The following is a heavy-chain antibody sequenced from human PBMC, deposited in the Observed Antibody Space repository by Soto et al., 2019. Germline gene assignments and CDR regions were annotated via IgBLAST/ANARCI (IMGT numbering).Heavy chain of an antibody. CDR3: ARHIRGNSCMDV. CDR1: GGSISSSSYY. Sequence: SETLSLTCPVSGGSISSSSYYWGWIRQPPGKGLECIGSIYYGGSTSYNPSLKSRVTISVDTSKNQFSLKLSSVTAADTAVYYCARHIRGNSCMDVWGQGTLVTVSS. J-gene: IGHJ4*02. V-gene: IGHV4-39*01. CDR2: IYYGGST. D-gene: IGHD2-8*01.